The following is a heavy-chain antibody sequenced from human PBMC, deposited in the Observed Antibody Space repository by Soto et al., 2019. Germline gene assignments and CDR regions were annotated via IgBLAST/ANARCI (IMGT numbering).Heavy chain of an antibody. J-gene: IGHJ4*02. Sequence: EVQLLDSGGGLVQPGGSLRLSCAASGFTFSNYAMTWVRQGPGKGLEWVSGISGSGGRSYYADSVKGRFTISRDSSKSTLYLQMNSLRAEDTAVYYCVKAYFVWSSEQPYYFDYWGQGTLVTVSS. V-gene: IGHV3-23*01. D-gene: IGHD3-16*01. CDR1: GFTFSNYA. CDR3: VKAYFVWSSEQPYYFDY. CDR2: ISGSGGRS.